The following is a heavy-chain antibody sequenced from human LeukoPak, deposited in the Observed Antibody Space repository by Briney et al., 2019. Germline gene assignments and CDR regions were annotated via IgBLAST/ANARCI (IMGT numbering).Heavy chain of an antibody. CDR1: GFTFSSYA. V-gene: IGHV3-23*01. CDR2: ISGSGGST. D-gene: IGHD2-2*01. Sequence: PGGSLRLSCAASGFTFSSYAMSWVRQAPGKGLEWVSAISGSGGSTYYADSVKGRFTISRDNSKNTLYLQMNSLRAEDTAVYYCGPDIVVVPAATFNWFDPWGQGTLVTVSS. J-gene: IGHJ5*02. CDR3: GPDIVVVPAATFNWFDP.